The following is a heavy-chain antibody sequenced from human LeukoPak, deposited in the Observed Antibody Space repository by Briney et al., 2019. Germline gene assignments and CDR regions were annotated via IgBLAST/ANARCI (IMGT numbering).Heavy chain of an antibody. CDR3: ARDHNYAFDN. CDR2: IGIDSGNT. D-gene: IGHD1-1*01. J-gene: IGHJ4*02. CDR1: GFPFIEYS. V-gene: IGHV3-48*01. Sequence: GGSLRLSCTASGFPFIEYSMNWVRQVPGKGLEWIAYIGIDSGNTKYANSVRGRFTISADKTKNSLYLQMNSLRVEDTAVYYCARDHNYAFDNWGQGTLVSVAS.